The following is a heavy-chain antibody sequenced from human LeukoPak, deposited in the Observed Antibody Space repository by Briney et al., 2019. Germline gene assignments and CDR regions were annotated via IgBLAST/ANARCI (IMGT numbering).Heavy chain of an antibody. V-gene: IGHV2-5*02. D-gene: IGHD3-10*01. J-gene: IGHJ4*02. CDR2: IYWDDDK. CDR3: AHSIAMVRGVIGDFDS. CDR1: GFSLSHGGVG. Sequence: SGPTLVNPTQTLTLTCTFSGFSLSHGGVGVGWIRQPPGKALEWLALIYWDDDKRFSPSLKSRLTNTKDTSKNQVDLTMTNTDPVDSATYYCAHSIAMVRGVIGDFDSWGQGTLVTVSS.